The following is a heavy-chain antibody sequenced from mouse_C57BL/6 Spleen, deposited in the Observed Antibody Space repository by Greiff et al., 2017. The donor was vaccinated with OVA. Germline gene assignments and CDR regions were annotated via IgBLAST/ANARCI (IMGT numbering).Heavy chain of an antibody. Sequence: QVQLKESGAELVKPGASVKLSCKASGYTFTSYWMHWVKQRPGRGLEWIGRIDPNSGGTKYNEKFKSKATLTVDKPSSTAYMQLSSLTSEDSAVYYCARNYGSSRYWYFDVWGTGTTVTVSS. J-gene: IGHJ1*03. CDR2: IDPNSGGT. V-gene: IGHV1-72*01. D-gene: IGHD1-1*01. CDR1: GYTFTSYW. CDR3: ARNYGSSRYWYFDV.